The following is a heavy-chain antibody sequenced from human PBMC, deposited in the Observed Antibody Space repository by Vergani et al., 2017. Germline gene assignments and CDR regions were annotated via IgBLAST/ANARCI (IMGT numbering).Heavy chain of an antibody. CDR3: AGPQGTSAYYYGGFDY. V-gene: IGHV3-23*01. J-gene: IGHJ4*02. Sequence: VQLLESGGAFVQPGGTLRLSCAASGFTLTNYAMGWVRQAPGKGLEWVSSINARGGDTYYAHSVRGRFTISRDISKNTLFLEMNSLTAEDTAIYYCAGPQGTSAYYYGGFDYWGQGILVTVSS. CDR1: GFTLTNYA. CDR2: INARGGDT. D-gene: IGHD3-22*01.